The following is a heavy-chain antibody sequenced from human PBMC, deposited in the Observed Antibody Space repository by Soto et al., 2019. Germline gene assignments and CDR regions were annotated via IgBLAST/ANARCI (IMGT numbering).Heavy chain of an antibody. Sequence: QVQLVQSGAEVKKPGSSVKVSCKASGGTFSSYAISWVRQAPGQGLEWMGGIIPIFGTANYAQTFQGRVTITADESTSTAYMELRSLRSEDTAVYYCALGGSGSYYNPQFDYWGQGTLVTVSS. D-gene: IGHD3-10*01. CDR2: IIPIFGTA. V-gene: IGHV1-69*01. CDR1: GGTFSSYA. J-gene: IGHJ4*02. CDR3: ALGGSGSYYNPQFDY.